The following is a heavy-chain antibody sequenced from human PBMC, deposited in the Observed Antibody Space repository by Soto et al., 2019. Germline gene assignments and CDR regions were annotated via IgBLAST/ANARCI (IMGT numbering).Heavy chain of an antibody. Sequence: ASVKVSCKASGYTFTGYYMHWVRQAPGQGLEWMGWINPNSGGTNYAQKFQGWVTMTRDTSISTAYMELSRLRSDDTAVYYCARAGGYCSSTSCWKNWFDPWGQGTLVTGSS. D-gene: IGHD2-2*01. CDR3: ARAGGYCSSTSCWKNWFDP. CDR1: GYTFTGYY. CDR2: INPNSGGT. V-gene: IGHV1-2*04. J-gene: IGHJ5*02.